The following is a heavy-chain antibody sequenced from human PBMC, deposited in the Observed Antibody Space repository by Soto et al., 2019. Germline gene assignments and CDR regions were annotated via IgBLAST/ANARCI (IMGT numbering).Heavy chain of an antibody. V-gene: IGHV3-30-3*01. D-gene: IGHD3-22*01. CDR2: ISYEGSNK. CDR1: EFAFSGYA. Sequence: HPWGSVRHSCAYPEFAFSGYARHLVRQAPGKGLEWVAVISYEGSNKFYADSVKGRFTIPRDNSKDTLYLQMNRLRAEDTAVYYCARAMTVVVTINDAFDIWGQGKMATVSS. CDR3: ARAMTVVVTINDAFDI. J-gene: IGHJ3*02.